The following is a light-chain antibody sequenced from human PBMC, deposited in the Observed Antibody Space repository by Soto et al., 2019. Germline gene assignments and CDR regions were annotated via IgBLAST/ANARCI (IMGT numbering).Light chain of an antibody. CDR3: QQYDNLPSYT. Sequence: DIQMTQSPSSLSASVGDRVTITCQASQDISNYLNWYQQKPGKAPKLLIYDASNLETGVPSRFSGSGSGTDFTFTISSPQPDDIATYYCQQYDNLPSYTFGQGTKLEIK. J-gene: IGKJ2*01. CDR2: DAS. V-gene: IGKV1-33*01. CDR1: QDISNY.